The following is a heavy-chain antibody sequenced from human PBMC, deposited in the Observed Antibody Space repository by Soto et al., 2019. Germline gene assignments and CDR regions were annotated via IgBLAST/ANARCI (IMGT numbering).Heavy chain of an antibody. D-gene: IGHD6-19*01. CDR3: AKEIAVAGDLDY. CDR1: GFAFSYYG. V-gene: IGHV3-30*18. Sequence: SLRLSCVASGFAFSYYGIHWVRQAPGKGLEWVGVISSDGMTTYYADSVKGRFTISRDNSKSTLFLQMDSLRPDDTAVYYCAKEIAVAGDLDYWGHGTLVTVSS. CDR2: ISSDGMTT. J-gene: IGHJ4*01.